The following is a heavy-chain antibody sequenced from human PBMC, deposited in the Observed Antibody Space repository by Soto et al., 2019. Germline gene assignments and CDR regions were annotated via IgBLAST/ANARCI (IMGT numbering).Heavy chain of an antibody. D-gene: IGHD6-19*01. Sequence: EVQLVESGGGLVKPGGSLRLSCAASGFTFSSFWWNWVRQAPGKGREWVANIKQDGRAKYYVDSVTGRFTISRDNAMNALYLQMNSLRREDTAVYYCAGGSGWYIHEGGPGTLVTVSS. J-gene: IGHJ1*01. CDR3: AGGSGWYIHE. CDR1: GFTFSSFW. V-gene: IGHV3-7*01. CDR2: IKQDGRAK.